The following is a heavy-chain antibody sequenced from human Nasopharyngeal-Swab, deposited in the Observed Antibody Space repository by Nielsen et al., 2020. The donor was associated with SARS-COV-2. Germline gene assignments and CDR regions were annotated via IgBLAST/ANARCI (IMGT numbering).Heavy chain of an antibody. D-gene: IGHD2-2*01. CDR2: ISYDGSNK. CDR1: GFTFSSYA. Sequence: GESLKISCAASGFTFSSYAMHWVRQAPGKGLEWVAVISYDGSNKYYADSVKGRFTISRDNSKNTLYLQMNSLIAEDTAVYYCAREDIVVVPAAMNGVNYYYYYGMDVWGQGTTVTVSS. J-gene: IGHJ6*02. CDR3: AREDIVVVPAAMNGVNYYYYYGMDV. V-gene: IGHV3-30-3*01.